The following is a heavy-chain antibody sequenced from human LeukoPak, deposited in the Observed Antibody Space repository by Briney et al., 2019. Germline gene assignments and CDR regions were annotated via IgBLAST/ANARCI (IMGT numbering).Heavy chain of an antibody. CDR3: ARALTRDALDL. CDR1: GFIVSNNY. V-gene: IGHV3-66*01. CDR2: IYRGGSS. Sequence: PGGSLRLSCVASGFIVSNNYMSWVRQAPGMGLEWVSTIYRGGSSFYADSVKGRFTISRDNSKNTLYLQMDSLRAEDTAVYYCARALTRDALDLWGQGTMVTVSS. J-gene: IGHJ3*01.